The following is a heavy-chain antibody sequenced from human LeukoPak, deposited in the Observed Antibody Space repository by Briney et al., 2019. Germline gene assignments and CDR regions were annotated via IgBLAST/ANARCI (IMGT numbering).Heavy chain of an antibody. CDR3: AKGYYDYVWGSYYFDY. CDR2: ISGSGGST. V-gene: IGHV3-23*01. CDR1: GFTFSSYA. D-gene: IGHD3-16*01. Sequence: GGSLRLSCAASGFTFSSYAMSWVRQAPGKGLEWVSAISGSGGSTYYADSVKGRFTISRDNSRDTLYLQMNSLRAEDTAVYYCAKGYYDYVWGSYYFDYWSQGTLVTVSS. J-gene: IGHJ4*02.